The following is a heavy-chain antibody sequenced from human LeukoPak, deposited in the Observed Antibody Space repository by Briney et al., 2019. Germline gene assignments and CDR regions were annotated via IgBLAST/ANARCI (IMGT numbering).Heavy chain of an antibody. CDR1: GGTFSSYA. D-gene: IGHD4-17*01. J-gene: IGHJ4*02. V-gene: IGHV1-69*10. CDR2: IIPILGIA. Sequence: ASVTVSCKASGGTFSSYAISWVRQAPGQGLEWMGRIIPILGIANYAQKFQGRVTITADKSTSTAYMELSSLRSEDTAVYYCATLREVTVTTVCDYWGQGTLVTVSS. CDR3: ATLREVTVTTVCDY.